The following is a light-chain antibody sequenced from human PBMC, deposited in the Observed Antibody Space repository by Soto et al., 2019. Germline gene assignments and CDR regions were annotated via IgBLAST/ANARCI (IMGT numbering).Light chain of an antibody. CDR2: GNS. CDR1: SANIGAGCD. V-gene: IGLV1-40*01. Sequence: QLVLTQPPSVSGAPGQRVTISCAGSSANIGAGCDVHWYQQLPGTAPKLLIYGNSNRPSGVPDRFSGSKSGTSASLAITGLQAEDEADYYCQSYDSRLSVYVVFGGGTKLTVL. J-gene: IGLJ2*01. CDR3: QSYDSRLSVYVV.